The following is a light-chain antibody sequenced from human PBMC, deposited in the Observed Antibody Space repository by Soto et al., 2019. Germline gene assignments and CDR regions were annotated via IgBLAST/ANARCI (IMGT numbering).Light chain of an antibody. CDR3: QTWGTVPV. J-gene: IGLJ2*01. CDR2: LNNDGSL. CDR1: IGHSGFA. Sequence: QPVLTQSPSASASLGASVTLTCTLNIGHSGFAIAWHQQQPEKGPRFLLKLNNDGSLKKGDGIPDRFSASSSGAERYLTISNLQSDYEADYYCQTWGTVPVFGGGTKLTVL. V-gene: IGLV4-69*01.